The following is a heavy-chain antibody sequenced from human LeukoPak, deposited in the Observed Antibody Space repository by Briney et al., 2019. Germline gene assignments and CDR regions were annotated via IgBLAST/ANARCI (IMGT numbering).Heavy chain of an antibody. CDR2: IYTSGST. V-gene: IGHV4-61*02. Sequence: SETLSLTCTVSGGSISSGSYYWSWIRQPAGKGLEWIGRIYTSGSTNYNPSLKSRVTISVDTSKNQFSLKLSSVTAADTAVYYCARLPAARLNAFDIWGQGTMVTVSS. D-gene: IGHD2-2*01. J-gene: IGHJ3*02. CDR3: ARLPAARLNAFDI. CDR1: GGSISSGSYY.